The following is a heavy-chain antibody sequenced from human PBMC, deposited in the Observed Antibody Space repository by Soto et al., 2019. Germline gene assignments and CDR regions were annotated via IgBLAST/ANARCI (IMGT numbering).Heavy chain of an antibody. V-gene: IGHV1-58*01. CDR3: AAEGTVTTGMDV. J-gene: IGHJ6*02. D-gene: IGHD4-17*01. Sequence: QMQLVQSGPEVKKPGTSVKVSCKASGFTFTSSALQWVRQARGQRLEWLRWIVVGSGNTNHAQKFQERVTITTDMSTSDAYMERSSLRSADTAVYYCAAEGTVTTGMDVWGQGTTGTVS. CDR2: IVVGSGNT. CDR1: GFTFTSSA.